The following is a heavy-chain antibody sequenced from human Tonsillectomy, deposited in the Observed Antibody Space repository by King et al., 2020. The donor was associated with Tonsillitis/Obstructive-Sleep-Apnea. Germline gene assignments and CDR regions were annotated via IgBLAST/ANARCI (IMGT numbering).Heavy chain of an antibody. V-gene: IGHV3-15*07. J-gene: IGHJ6*02. D-gene: IGHD4-17*01. CDR2: IKSKTDGGTT. CDR1: GFTFSNAW. Sequence: VQLVESGGGLVKPGGSLRLSCAASGFTFSNAWMNWVRQAPGKGLEWVGRIKSKTDGGTTDYAAPVKGRFTISRDDSKNTLYLQMNSLKTEDTAVYYCTTRTTVTVLSASYYGMDVWGQGTTVTVSS. CDR3: TTRTTVTVLSASYYGMDV.